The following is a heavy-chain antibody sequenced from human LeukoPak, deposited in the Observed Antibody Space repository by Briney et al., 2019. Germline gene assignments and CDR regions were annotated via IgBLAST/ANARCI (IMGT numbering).Heavy chain of an antibody. CDR1: GFTFSSYE. J-gene: IGHJ6*03. V-gene: IGHV3-48*03. Sequence: PGRSLRLSCAASGFTFSSYEMNWVRQAPGKGLEWVSYISTSGSTIYYADSVKGRFTISRDNAKNSLYLQMNSLRAEDTAVYYCARGVYDTSPLNYYMDVWGKGTTVTVSS. CDR3: ARGVYDTSPLNYYMDV. D-gene: IGHD3-22*01. CDR2: ISTSGSTI.